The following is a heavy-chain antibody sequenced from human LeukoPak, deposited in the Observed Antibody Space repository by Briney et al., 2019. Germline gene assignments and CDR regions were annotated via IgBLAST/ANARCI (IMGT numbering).Heavy chain of an antibody. D-gene: IGHD2-15*01. CDR3: ARDRGSCCGCAFDI. CDR2: TNTDGSEK. Sequence: PGGSLRLSCAASEFTFSNFWISWVRQAPGKGLEWVANTNTDGSEKYYVDAVKGRVTISRDNAMNFLYLQLNSLRVDDEAVYYCARDRGSCCGCAFDIWGQGTVVTVSS. CDR1: EFTFSNFW. J-gene: IGHJ3*02. V-gene: IGHV3-7*01.